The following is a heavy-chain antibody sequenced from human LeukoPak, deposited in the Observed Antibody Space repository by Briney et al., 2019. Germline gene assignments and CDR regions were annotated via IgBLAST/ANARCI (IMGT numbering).Heavy chain of an antibody. CDR3: ARDRGNTYYYGSGSYSVGDY. V-gene: IGHV4-39*07. CDR1: GGSISSSRYY. Sequence: SETLSLTCTVSGGSISSSRYYWGWIRQPPGKGLEWIGSMYYSGSTYYNPSLKSRVTISVDTSKNQFSLKLSSVTAADTAVYYCARDRGNTYYYGSGSYSVGDYWGQGTLVTVSS. D-gene: IGHD3-10*01. CDR2: MYYSGST. J-gene: IGHJ4*02.